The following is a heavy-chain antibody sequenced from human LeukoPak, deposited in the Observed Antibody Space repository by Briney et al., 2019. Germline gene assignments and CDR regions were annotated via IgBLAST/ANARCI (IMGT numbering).Heavy chain of an antibody. D-gene: IGHD6-13*01. CDR3: ARGALGAVGRLDY. V-gene: IGHV3-66*01. J-gene: IGHJ4*02. Sequence: GGSLRLSCAASGFTVSGNYMNWVRQAPGKGLEWVSVIYSGGTTYYADSVKGRFTISRDNFKNTLYLQLNSLRVEDTAVYYCARGALGAVGRLDYWGQGTLVTVSS. CDR1: GFTVSGNY. CDR2: IYSGGTT.